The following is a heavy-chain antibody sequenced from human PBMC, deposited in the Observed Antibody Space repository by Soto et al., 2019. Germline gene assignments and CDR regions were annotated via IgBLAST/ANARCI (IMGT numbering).Heavy chain of an antibody. CDR3: VSQRTSVLTQAYFDY. D-gene: IGHD2-8*01. CDR2: VCYRGRS. Sequence: SETLSLTCTVSGGSVSNSNYYWGWIRQSPGKGLEWIGSVCYRGRSYSKSSVKSRVTISVDTSKNQFSLNLNSVTASDTAVYYCVSQRTSVLTQAYFDYWGPGALVTVSS. J-gene: IGHJ4*02. CDR1: GGSVSNSNYY. V-gene: IGHV4-39*01.